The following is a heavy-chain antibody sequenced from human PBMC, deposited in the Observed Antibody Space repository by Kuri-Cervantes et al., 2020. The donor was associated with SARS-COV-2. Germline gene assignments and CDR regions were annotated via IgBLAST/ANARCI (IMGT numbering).Heavy chain of an antibody. CDR2: INPNSGGT. CDR3: ARSWDV. J-gene: IGHJ6*02. CDR1: GYTFTSHG. Sequence: ASVKVSCKASGYTFTSHGIAWVRQAPGQGLEWMGWINPNSGGTNYAQKFQGRVTMTRDTSISTAYMELSRLRSDDTAVYYCARSWDVWGQGTTVTVSS. V-gene: IGHV1-2*02.